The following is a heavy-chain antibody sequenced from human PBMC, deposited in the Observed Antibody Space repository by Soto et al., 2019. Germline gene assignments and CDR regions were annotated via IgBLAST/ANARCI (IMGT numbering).Heavy chain of an antibody. Sequence: QVQLQQWGAGLLKPSETLSLTCAVYGGSFSGYYWSWIRQPPGKGLEWIGEINHSGSTNYNPSLKSRVTIAVDTCKSEFSLKLSSVTAADTAVYYCARRPNAVAGRRFDYWGQGTLVTVSS. CDR3: ARRPNAVAGRRFDY. D-gene: IGHD6-19*01. CDR1: GGSFSGYY. J-gene: IGHJ4*02. V-gene: IGHV4-34*01. CDR2: INHSGST.